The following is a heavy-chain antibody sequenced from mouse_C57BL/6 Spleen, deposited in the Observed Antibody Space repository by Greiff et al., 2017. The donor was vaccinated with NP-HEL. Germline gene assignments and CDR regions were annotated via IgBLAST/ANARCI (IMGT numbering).Heavy chain of an antibody. V-gene: IGHV1-82*01. Sequence: QVQLQQSGPELVKPGASVKISCKASGYAFSSSWMNWVKQRPGKGLEWIGRIYPGDGDTNYNEKFKSKATLTVDTSSSTAYMQLSSLTSEDSAVYYCARRDYYGSSPWFAYWGQGTLVTVSA. CDR2: IYPGDGDT. D-gene: IGHD1-1*01. J-gene: IGHJ3*01. CDR1: GYAFSSSW. CDR3: ARRDYYGSSPWFAY.